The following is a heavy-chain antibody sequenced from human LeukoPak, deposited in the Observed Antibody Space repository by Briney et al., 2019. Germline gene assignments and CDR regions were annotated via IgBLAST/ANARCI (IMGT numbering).Heavy chain of an antibody. CDR3: ARGPYYYDSSGYKELVP. CDR2: IFSTGST. CDR1: GGSISNYY. J-gene: IGHJ5*02. Sequence: SETLSLTCTVSGGSISNYYWSWIRQSAGKGLEWIGRIFSTGSTNYNPSLKSRVTMSVDTSKNQFSLRLSSVTAADTAVYYCARGPYYYDSSGYKELVPWGQGMLVTVSS. V-gene: IGHV4-4*07. D-gene: IGHD3-22*01.